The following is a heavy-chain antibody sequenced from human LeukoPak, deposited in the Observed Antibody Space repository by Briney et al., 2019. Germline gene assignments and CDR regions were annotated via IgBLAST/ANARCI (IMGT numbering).Heavy chain of an antibody. D-gene: IGHD6-13*01. V-gene: IGHV1-2*02. CDR3: ARLPTGVPGTVDC. CDR1: GYTFTDYY. Sequence: ASVKVSCKASGYTFTDYYMHWVRQVPGQGLECMGWIHPRSGETNYAQKFQGRLTMTRDTSISTAYMELSSLKSDDTALYYCARLPTGVPGTVDCWGQGTLVTVSS. J-gene: IGHJ4*02. CDR2: IHPRSGET.